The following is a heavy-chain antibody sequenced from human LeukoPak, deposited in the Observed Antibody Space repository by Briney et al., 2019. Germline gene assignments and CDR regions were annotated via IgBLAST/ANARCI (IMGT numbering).Heavy chain of an antibody. Sequence: PSETLSLTCTVSGGSISNFYWSWIRQPAGAGLEWIGHIYFTGSTNYNPSLKSRVTMSVDTSRNQFSLRLNSMSAADTAVYFCARETALRLDYWGQGTLVTVSS. V-gene: IGHV4-4*07. CDR2: IYFTGST. CDR1: GGSISNFY. CDR3: ARETALRLDY. D-gene: IGHD5-18*01. J-gene: IGHJ4*02.